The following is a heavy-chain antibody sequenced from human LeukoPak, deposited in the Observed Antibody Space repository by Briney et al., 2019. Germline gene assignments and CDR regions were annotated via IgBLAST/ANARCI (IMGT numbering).Heavy chain of an antibody. J-gene: IGHJ3*02. D-gene: IGHD5-18*01. CDR3: ARDLARGYSYGYNAFDI. V-gene: IGHV1-18*01. CDR2: ITAGNGNT. Sequence: SVPVSFKASGYSLSSYGIRWVRQAPRQGLEWMGWITAGNGNTNYAQKVQGRVTMTTDTSTSTAYMELRSLRSDDTAVYFCARDLARGYSYGYNAFDIWGQGTMVTVSS. CDR1: GYSLSSYG.